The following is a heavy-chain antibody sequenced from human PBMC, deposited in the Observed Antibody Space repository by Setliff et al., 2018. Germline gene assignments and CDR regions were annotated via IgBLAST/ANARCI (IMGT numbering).Heavy chain of an antibody. V-gene: IGHV4-34*01. D-gene: IGHD3-16*01. CDR1: GGTFSDYH. J-gene: IGHJ6*03. CDR3: ARLGGGYYYYYMDV. CDR2: INHSGTT. Sequence: PSETLSLTCAAYGGTFSDYHWTWIRQSPEKGLEWIGEINHSGTTNYTPSLKSRVTISVDTSKNQFSLKLSSVTAADTAVYYCARLGGGYYYYYMDVWGKGTTVTVSS.